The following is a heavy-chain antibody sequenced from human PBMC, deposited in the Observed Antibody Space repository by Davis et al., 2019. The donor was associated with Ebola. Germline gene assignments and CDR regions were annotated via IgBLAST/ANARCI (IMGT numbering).Heavy chain of an antibody. J-gene: IGHJ6*02. Sequence: SVKVSCKASGGTFSSYAISWVRQAPGQGLEWMGRIIPILGIANYAQKFQGRVTITADKSTSTAYMELSSLRSEDTAVYYCARHYDILTGYYDHGMDVWGQGTTVTVSS. CDR3: ARHYDILTGYYDHGMDV. V-gene: IGHV1-69*04. CDR2: IIPILGIA. CDR1: GGTFSSYA. D-gene: IGHD3-9*01.